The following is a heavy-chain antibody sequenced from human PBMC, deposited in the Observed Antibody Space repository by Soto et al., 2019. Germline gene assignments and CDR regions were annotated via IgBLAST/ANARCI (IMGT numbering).Heavy chain of an antibody. CDR2: IDPSDSQT. D-gene: IGHD3-22*01. CDR1: GYSFAGYV. Sequence: GESLKISCKGSGYSFAGYVITWMRQKPGKGLEWMGRIDPSDSQTYYSPSFRGHVTISVTKSITTVFLQWSSLRASDTAMYYCARQIYDSDTGPNFQYYFDSWGQGTPVTVSS. CDR3: ARQIYDSDTGPNFQYYFDS. V-gene: IGHV5-10-1*01. J-gene: IGHJ4*02.